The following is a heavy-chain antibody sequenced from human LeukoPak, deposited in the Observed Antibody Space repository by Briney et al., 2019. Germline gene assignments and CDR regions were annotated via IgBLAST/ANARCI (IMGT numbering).Heavy chain of an antibody. D-gene: IGHD6-6*01. V-gene: IGHV1-2*02. CDR1: GYTFTGYD. Sequence: ASVKVSCKASGYTFTGYDMHWVRQAPGQGLEWMGWINPNSGGTNYAQKFRGRVTMTRDTSISTAFMELSRLRSDDTAVYYCARETEYSSNWFDPWGQGTLVTVSS. CDR3: ARETEYSSNWFDP. CDR2: INPNSGGT. J-gene: IGHJ5*02.